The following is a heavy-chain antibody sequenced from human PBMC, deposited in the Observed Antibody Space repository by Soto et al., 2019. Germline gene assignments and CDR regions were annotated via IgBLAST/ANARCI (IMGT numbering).Heavy chain of an antibody. J-gene: IGHJ4*02. Sequence: EVQLVESGGGLVQPGGSLRLSCAASGFTFSRYWMHWVRQAPGKGLVWVSRINSDGSSTSYADSVKGRFTISRDNAKNTLYVQRNSPRAEDTAVYYCARDSGGYYEPLFDYWGQGTLVTVSS. CDR1: GFTFSRYW. D-gene: IGHD3-22*01. V-gene: IGHV3-74*01. CDR2: INSDGSST. CDR3: ARDSGGYYEPLFDY.